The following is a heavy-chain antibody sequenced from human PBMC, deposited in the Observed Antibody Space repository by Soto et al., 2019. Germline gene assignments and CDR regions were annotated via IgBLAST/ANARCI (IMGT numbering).Heavy chain of an antibody. CDR1: GDSVSSTSAA. CDR3: SRRLKLGADYYGMDV. Sequence: SQTLSLTCAISGDSVSSTSAAWNWIRQSPSRGLEWLGRTFYRSKWCYDYAVSVKSRITINPDTSKNQFSLQLNSVTPEDTAVYYCSRRLKLGADYYGMDVWGQGTTVTVSS. V-gene: IGHV6-1*01. CDR2: TFYRSKWCY. J-gene: IGHJ6*02. D-gene: IGHD1-26*01.